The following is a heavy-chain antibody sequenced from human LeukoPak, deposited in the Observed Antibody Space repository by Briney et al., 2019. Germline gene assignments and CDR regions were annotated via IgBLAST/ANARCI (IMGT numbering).Heavy chain of an antibody. CDR1: GFTFDDYA. CDR3: AKDTSHGYCSNTSCYTGIDY. CDR2: ISWNSGSI. J-gene: IGHJ4*02. Sequence: PGRSLRLSCAASGFTFDDYAMHWVRQAPGKGLEWVSGISWNSGSIGYADSVKGRFTISRDNAKNSLYLQMNSLRAEDTALYYCAKDTSHGYCSNTSCYTGIDYWGQGTLVTVSS. D-gene: IGHD2-2*02. V-gene: IGHV3-9*01.